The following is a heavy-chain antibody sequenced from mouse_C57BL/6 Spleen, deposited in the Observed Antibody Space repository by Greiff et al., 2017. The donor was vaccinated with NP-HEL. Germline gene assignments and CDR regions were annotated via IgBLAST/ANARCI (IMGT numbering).Heavy chain of an antibody. CDR1: GYTFTDYY. Sequence: QVQLKQSGAELVRPGASVKLSCKASGYTFTDYYINWVKQRPGQGLEWIARIYPGSGNTYYNEKFKGKATLTAEKSSSPAYMQRSSLTSEDAAVYFCARLNATGAMDYWGQGTSVTVSS. V-gene: IGHV1-76*01. D-gene: IGHD1-1*01. CDR2: IYPGSGNT. J-gene: IGHJ4*01. CDR3: ARLNATGAMDY.